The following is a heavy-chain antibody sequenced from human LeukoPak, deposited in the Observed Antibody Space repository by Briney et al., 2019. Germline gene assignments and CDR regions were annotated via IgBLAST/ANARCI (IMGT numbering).Heavy chain of an antibody. V-gene: IGHV4-39*01. J-gene: IGHJ4*02. CDR3: ARHEYGDPFDY. CDR1: GGSVSSSLYY. D-gene: IGHD4/OR15-4a*01. Sequence: SETLSLTCTVSGGSVSSSLYYWCWVRQPPGKRLAWVGSIYPGWNTRYNSLFRSRLSLSIDTAKNQFSLRLSSVTAADTAVYYCARHEYGDPFDYWGQGTLVTVSP. CDR2: IYPGWNT.